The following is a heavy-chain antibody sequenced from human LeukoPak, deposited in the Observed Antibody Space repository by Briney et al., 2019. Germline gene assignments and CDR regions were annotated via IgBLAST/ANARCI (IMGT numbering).Heavy chain of an antibody. CDR3: ARGGSITIFGVVSGYHNWFDP. CDR2: INHSGST. V-gene: IGHV4-34*01. CDR1: GGSISSYY. J-gene: IGHJ5*02. Sequence: SETLSLTCTVSGGSISSYYWSWIRQPPGKGLEWIGEINHSGSTNYNPSLKSRVTISVDTSKNQFSLKLSSVTAADTAVYYCARGGSITIFGVVSGYHNWFDPWGQGTLVTVSS. D-gene: IGHD3-3*01.